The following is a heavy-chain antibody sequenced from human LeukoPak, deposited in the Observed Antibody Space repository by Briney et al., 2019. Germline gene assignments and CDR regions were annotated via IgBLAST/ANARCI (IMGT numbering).Heavy chain of an antibody. J-gene: IGHJ4*02. V-gene: IGHV1-69*05. CDR3: ARLGDTAMVDY. Sequence: ASVKVSCKASGGTFISYAISWVRQAPGQGLEWMGGIIPIFGTANYAQKFQGRVTMTRNTSISTAYMELSSLRSEDTAVYYCARLGDTAMVDYWGQGTLVTVSS. CDR1: GGTFISYA. D-gene: IGHD5-18*01. CDR2: IIPIFGTA.